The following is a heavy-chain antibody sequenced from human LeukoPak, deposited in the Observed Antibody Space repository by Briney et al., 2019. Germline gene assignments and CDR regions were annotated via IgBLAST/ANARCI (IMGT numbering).Heavy chain of an antibody. CDR3: ARGRGYQLLWGGVFDY. CDR1: GYTFTGYY. CDR2: INPNSGGT. J-gene: IGHJ4*02. D-gene: IGHD2-2*01. Sequence: ASVKVSCKASGYTFTGYYMHWVRQAPGQGLEGMGWINPNSGGTNYAQKFQGRVTMTRDTSISTAYMELSRLRSDDTAVYYCARGRGYQLLWGGVFDYWGQGTLVTVSS. V-gene: IGHV1-2*02.